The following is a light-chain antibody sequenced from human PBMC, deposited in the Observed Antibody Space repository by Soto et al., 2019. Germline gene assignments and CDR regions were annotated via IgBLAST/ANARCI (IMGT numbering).Light chain of an antibody. CDR2: DAS. CDR3: QQYDDWPPWT. V-gene: IGKV3-20*01. CDR1: QSVRNF. Sequence: EIVLTQSPGTLSLSPGERATLSCRASQSVRNFLAWYQQKPGQAPRLLIYDASTRASGIPDRFSGSGSGTDFTLTISRLEPEDFAVYYCQQYDDWPPWTFGPGTKVEIK. J-gene: IGKJ1*01.